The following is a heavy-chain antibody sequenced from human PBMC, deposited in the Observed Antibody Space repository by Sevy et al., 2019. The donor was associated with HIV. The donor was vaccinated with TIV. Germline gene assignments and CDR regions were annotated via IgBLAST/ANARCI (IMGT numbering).Heavy chain of an antibody. J-gene: IGHJ4*02. Sequence: GGSLRLSCAASGFTFSNYGMHWVRQAPGKGLEWVAVIWNDGSNKYYADSVKGRFTISRDNSKNMAYLQMHSLRVEDTAVYFCARGGDFNDRSAKRDFDYWGQGTLVTVSS. CDR2: IWNDGSNK. V-gene: IGHV3-33*01. CDR3: ARGGDFNDRSAKRDFDY. D-gene: IGHD3-22*01. CDR1: GFTFSNYG.